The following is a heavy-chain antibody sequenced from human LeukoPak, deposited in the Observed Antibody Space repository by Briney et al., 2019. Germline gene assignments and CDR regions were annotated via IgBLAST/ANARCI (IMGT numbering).Heavy chain of an antibody. CDR2: IHISGST. V-gene: IGHV4-4*07. D-gene: IGHD3-22*01. CDR3: ARDYYDNSGDFPFDR. CDR1: GGSIISHQ. J-gene: IGHJ4*02. Sequence: PSETLSLTRTVSGGSIISHQWCWIRQPAGKGLEWIGRIHISGSTNYNPSLTSRVTISIDKSKKQFSLNLSAVTAADTAVYYCARDYYDNSGDFPFDRWGQGTLVTVS.